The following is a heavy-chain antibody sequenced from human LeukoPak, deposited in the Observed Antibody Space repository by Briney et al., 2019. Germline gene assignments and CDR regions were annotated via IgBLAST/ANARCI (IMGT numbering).Heavy chain of an antibody. CDR2: FDPEDGET. CDR3: ATSHFCSSTSCYNHYYYYGMDV. CDR1: GYTLTELS. Sequence: ASVKVSCKVSGYTLTELSMHWVRQAPGKGLEWMGGFDPEDGETIYAQKFQGRVTMTEDTSTDTAHMELSSLRSEDTAVYYCATSHFCSSTSCYNHYYYYGMDVWGKGTTVTVSS. D-gene: IGHD2-2*02. V-gene: IGHV1-24*01. J-gene: IGHJ6*04.